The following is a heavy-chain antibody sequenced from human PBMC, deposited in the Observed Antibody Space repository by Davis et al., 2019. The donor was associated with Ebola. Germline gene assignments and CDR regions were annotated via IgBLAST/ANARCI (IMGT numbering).Heavy chain of an antibody. D-gene: IGHD3-16*02. CDR1: GGSVSNYY. CDR3: ARVELGLSSRMDV. CDR2: IYYRGST. Sequence: MPGGSLRLSCTVSGGSVSNYYWSWIRQPPGKGLEWIGYIYYRGSTNYNPSLKSRVTILVDTSKNQFSLKLSSVTAADTAVYYCARVELGLSSRMDVWGQGTTVTVSS. V-gene: IGHV4-59*02. J-gene: IGHJ6*02.